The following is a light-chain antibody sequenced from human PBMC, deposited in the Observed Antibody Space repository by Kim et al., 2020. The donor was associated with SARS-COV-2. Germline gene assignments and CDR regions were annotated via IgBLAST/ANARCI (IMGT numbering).Light chain of an antibody. CDR3: CSYAGSRV. J-gene: IGLJ3*02. V-gene: IGLV2-23*01. CDR2: EGS. CDR1: SSDVGSYNL. Sequence: QSALTQPASVSGSPGQSITISCTGTSSDVGSYNLVSWYQQPPGKAPKLMIYEGSKRPSGVSNRFSGSKSGNTASLTISGLQAEDEADYYCCSYAGSRVFGGGTQLTVL.